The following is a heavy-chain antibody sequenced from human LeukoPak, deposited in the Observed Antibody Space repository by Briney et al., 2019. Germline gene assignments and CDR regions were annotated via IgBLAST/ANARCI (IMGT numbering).Heavy chain of an antibody. Sequence: SETLSLVCAVYGTSLSGYYWTWIRQTPGKGLEWTGEINLGGSTTYNPSLKRRVTISQDTSKNQFSLRLKSVTAADTAVYYCAKAGPLGGCSSTSCPPHYSYRGQGNLVTVSS. CDR2: INLGGST. V-gene: IGHV4-34*01. CDR3: AKAGPLGGCSSTSCPPHYSY. D-gene: IGHD2-2*01. CDR1: GTSLSGYY. J-gene: IGHJ4*02.